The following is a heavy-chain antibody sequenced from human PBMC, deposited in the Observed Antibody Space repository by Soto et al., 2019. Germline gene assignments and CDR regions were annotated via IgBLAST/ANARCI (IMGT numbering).Heavy chain of an antibody. CDR2: INHSGST. D-gene: IGHD3-10*01. Sequence: SETLSLTCTVSGGSVSSGSYYWSWIRQPPGKGLEWIGEINHSGSTNYNPSLKSRVTISVDTSKNQFSLKLSSVTAADTAVYYCARTRFREVIILDYWGQGTXVTVSS. V-gene: IGHV4-61*01. CDR3: ARTRFREVIILDY. CDR1: GGSVSSGSYY. J-gene: IGHJ4*02.